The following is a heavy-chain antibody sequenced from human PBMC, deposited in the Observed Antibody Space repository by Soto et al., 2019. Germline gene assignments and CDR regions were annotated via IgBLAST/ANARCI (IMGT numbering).Heavy chain of an antibody. CDR2: IIPIFGTA. CDR1: GDNVLSYA. Sequence: YCKASGDNVLSYAISWVRQGPGQGLQWMGGIIPIFGTANYAQKFQGRVTNTADKSTSTAYMELSSLRSEDTAVYYCARHIVVVPAAILSYYYYGMDVWGPGTTVTVSS. CDR3: ARHIVVVPAAILSYYYYGMDV. V-gene: IGHV1-69*06. J-gene: IGHJ6*02. D-gene: IGHD2-2*02.